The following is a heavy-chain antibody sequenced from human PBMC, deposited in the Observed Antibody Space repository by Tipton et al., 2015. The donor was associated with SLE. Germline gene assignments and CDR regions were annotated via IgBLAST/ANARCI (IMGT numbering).Heavy chain of an antibody. J-gene: IGHJ6*02. V-gene: IGHV4-59*01. CDR3: AKEGSAYARYGMDV. D-gene: IGHD5-12*01. CDR1: GDSITSNY. Sequence: GLVKPSETLSLTCTVSGDSITSNYWTWIRQPPGKGLEWMGYISYDGSANSNPSLKSRVTISRDTSKNQFSLRLSSVTAADTAVYYCAKEGSAYARYGMDVWGQGTTVTVSS. CDR2: ISYDGSA.